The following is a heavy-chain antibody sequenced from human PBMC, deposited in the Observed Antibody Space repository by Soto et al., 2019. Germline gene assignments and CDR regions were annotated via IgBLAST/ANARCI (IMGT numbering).Heavy chain of an antibody. Sequence: EVQLLESGGGLVQPGGSLRLSCAASGFTFSNYAMGWVRQAPGKGVEWVSTISSTADGTDYADSVKGRFTISRDNSKNTLYLQMNGLRAEYTAVYYCAQAISRERQLDYWGQGTLVTVSS. V-gene: IGHV3-23*01. D-gene: IGHD1-26*01. CDR1: GFTFSNYA. CDR2: ISSTADGT. J-gene: IGHJ4*02. CDR3: AQAISRERQLDY.